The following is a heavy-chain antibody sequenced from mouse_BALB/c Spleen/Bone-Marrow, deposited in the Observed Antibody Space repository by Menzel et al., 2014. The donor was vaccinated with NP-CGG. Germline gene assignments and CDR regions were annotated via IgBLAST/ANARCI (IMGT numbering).Heavy chain of an antibody. CDR3: ARKDYRYDYFDY. CDR2: IRSGGGT. V-gene: IGHV2-4-1*01. CDR1: GFSLTSYD. D-gene: IGHD2-14*01. J-gene: IGHJ2*01. Sequence: VKLMESGPGLVQPSQSLSITCTVSGFSLTSYDVHWVRQSPGKGLEWLGGIRSGGGTDYDAAFISRLNITKDNSKSQVFFKMNSLQADDTAIYCCARKDYRYDYFDYWGQGTTLTVSS.